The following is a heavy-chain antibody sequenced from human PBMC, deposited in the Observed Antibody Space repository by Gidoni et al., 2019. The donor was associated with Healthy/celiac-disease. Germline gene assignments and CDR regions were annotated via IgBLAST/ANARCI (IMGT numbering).Heavy chain of an antibody. J-gene: IGHJ6*02. Sequence: EVQLVESGGGLVKPGGSLRLSCAASGFPFNNAWMLWVRQAPGKGLEWVGRIKSKTDGGTTDYAAPVKGRFTISRDDSKNTLYLQMNSLKTEDTAVYYCTTDIVVVPAASPWAIYYYYGMDVWGQGTTVTVSS. CDR1: GFPFNNAW. D-gene: IGHD2-2*01. CDR3: TTDIVVVPAASPWAIYYYYGMDV. V-gene: IGHV3-15*01. CDR2: IKSKTDGGTT.